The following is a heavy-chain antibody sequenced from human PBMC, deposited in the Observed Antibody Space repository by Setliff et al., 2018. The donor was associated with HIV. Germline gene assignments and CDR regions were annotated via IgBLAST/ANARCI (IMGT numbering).Heavy chain of an antibody. CDR1: GGSISSYY. V-gene: IGHV4-59*08. CDR3: ARLRIPVAGYNWFDP. J-gene: IGHJ5*02. D-gene: IGHD6-19*01. Sequence: PSETLSLTCTVSGGSISSYYWTWIRQPPGERLEYVGHIFYSGSTNYNPSLKSRVTISLDTSKNQFSLKLSSVTAADTAVHYCARLRIPVAGYNWFDPWGQGTQVTVSS. CDR2: IFYSGST.